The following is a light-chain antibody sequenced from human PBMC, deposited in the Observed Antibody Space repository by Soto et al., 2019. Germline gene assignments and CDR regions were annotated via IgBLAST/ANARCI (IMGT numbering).Light chain of an antibody. CDR3: QQFGSSPYT. CDR1: QSVGSTY. CDR2: GTS. V-gene: IGKV3-20*01. Sequence: EIVLTQSPGTLSLSPGGRATLSCRASQSVGSTYLAWYQQKPGQAPGLLIYGTSTRATGIPDRLSGNGSGTDFTLTISRLEPEDVAVYYCQQFGSSPYTFGQGTKLAIK. J-gene: IGKJ2*01.